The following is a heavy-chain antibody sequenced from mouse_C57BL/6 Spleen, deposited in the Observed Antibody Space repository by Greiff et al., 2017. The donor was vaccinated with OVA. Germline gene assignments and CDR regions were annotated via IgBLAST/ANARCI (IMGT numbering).Heavy chain of an antibody. D-gene: IGHD2-2*01. Sequence: QVQLKESGPELVKPGASVKLSCKASGYTFTSYDINWVKQRPGQGLEWIGWIYPRDGSTKYNEKFKGKATLTVDTSSSTAYMELHSLTSEDSAVYFCAKEGSTMVTTGGFAYWGQGTLVTVSA. J-gene: IGHJ3*01. CDR2: IYPRDGST. CDR1: GYTFTSYD. V-gene: IGHV1-85*01. CDR3: AKEGSTMVTTGGFAY.